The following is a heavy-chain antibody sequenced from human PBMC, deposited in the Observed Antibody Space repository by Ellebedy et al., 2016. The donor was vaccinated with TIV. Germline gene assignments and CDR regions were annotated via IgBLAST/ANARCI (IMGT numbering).Heavy chain of an antibody. V-gene: IGHV3-66*01. CDR2: LYSGGGT. Sequence: GGSLRLSXAASGFTFSNSWMYWVRQAPGKGLECVSLLYSGGGTYYADSVKGRFTISRDNSKNTVYLQMNSLRAEDTAVYYCARAPLNMQFENWGQGTLVTVSS. CDR3: ARAPLNMQFEN. J-gene: IGHJ4*02. CDR1: GFTFSNSW.